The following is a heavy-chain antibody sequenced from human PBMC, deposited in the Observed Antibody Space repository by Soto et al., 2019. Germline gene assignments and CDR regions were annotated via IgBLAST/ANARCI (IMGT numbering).Heavy chain of an antibody. CDR1: GGSISSYY. CDR2: IYYSGST. J-gene: IGHJ5*02. D-gene: IGHD6-13*01. CDR3: ARDLGGGSSWWGAHQNRLDP. Sequence: SETLSLTCTVSGGSISSYYWSWIRQPPGKGLEWIGYIYYSGSTDYNPSLKSRVTISVDTSKNQFSLKLSSVTAADTAVYYCARDLGGGSSWWGAHQNRLDPWGQRSLVTVSS. V-gene: IGHV4-59*01.